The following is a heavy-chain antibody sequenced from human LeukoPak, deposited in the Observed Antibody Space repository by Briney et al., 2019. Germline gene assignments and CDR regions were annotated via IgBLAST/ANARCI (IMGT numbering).Heavy chain of an antibody. CDR2: IGTAGDT. V-gene: IGHV3-13*01. J-gene: IGHJ4*02. Sequence: GGSLRLSCAASGFTFSSHDMHWVRQATGKGLEWVSTIGTAGDTYYPGSVKGRFTISRENAKNSLYLQMNILKAGDPALYSCARGGPGYYLDYWGQGTLVTVSP. CDR3: ARGGPGYYLDY. CDR1: GFTFSSHD.